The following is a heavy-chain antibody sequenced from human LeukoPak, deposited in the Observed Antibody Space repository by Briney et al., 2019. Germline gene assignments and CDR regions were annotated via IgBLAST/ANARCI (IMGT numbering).Heavy chain of an antibody. D-gene: IGHD2-15*01. Sequence: GASVKVSCKASGYTFTGYYMHWVRQAPGQGLEWMGWINPNSGGTNYAQKFQGRVTMTRDTSISTAYMELSSLRSEDTAVYYCARDIVVVVAAKVYAFDIWGQGTMVTVSS. CDR2: INPNSGGT. V-gene: IGHV1-2*02. CDR1: GYTFTGYY. J-gene: IGHJ3*02. CDR3: ARDIVVVVAAKVYAFDI.